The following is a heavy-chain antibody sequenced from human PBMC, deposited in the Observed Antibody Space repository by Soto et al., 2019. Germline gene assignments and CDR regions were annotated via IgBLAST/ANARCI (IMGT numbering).Heavy chain of an antibody. J-gene: IGHJ4*02. CDR2: IRSKANSYAT. V-gene: IGHV3-73*01. CDR1: GFTFSGSA. CDR3: IAYCSGGSCYLGYYFEY. Sequence: PGGSLRLSCAASGFTFSGSAMHWVRQASGKGLEWVGRIRSKANSYATAYAASVKGRFTISRDDSKNTAYLEMNSLKTEDTAVYYCIAYCSGGSCYLGYYFEYWGQGTLVTVSS. D-gene: IGHD2-15*01.